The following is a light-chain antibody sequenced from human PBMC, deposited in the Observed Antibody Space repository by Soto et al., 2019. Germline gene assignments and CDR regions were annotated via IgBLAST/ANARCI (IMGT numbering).Light chain of an antibody. CDR3: AVWDDGLDAWM. CDR2: GSN. Sequence: QSVLTQPPSVSAAPRQRGTMSCSGSRSNIGSNSVSWYQQLPGTFPKLLIYGSNERPLGVPDRFSGSKSGTSASLAISRLQSEDEAHYYCAVWDDGLDAWMFGGGTKVTVL. V-gene: IGLV1-44*01. CDR1: RSNIGSNS. J-gene: IGLJ3*02.